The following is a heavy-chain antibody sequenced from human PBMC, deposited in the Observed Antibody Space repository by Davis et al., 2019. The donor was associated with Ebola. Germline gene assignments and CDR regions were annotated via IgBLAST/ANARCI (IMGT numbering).Heavy chain of an antibody. CDR3: ARGKKPGGKRYNWNPDHFCFDY. CDR1: GFTFSSYS. J-gene: IGHJ4*02. Sequence: PGGSLRLSCAASGFTFSSYSMNWVRQAPGKGLEWVSSISSSSSYIYYADSVKGRFTISRDNAKNSLYLQMNSLRAEDTAVYYCARGKKPGGKRYNWNPDHFCFDYWGQGTLVTVSS. D-gene: IGHD1-20*01. CDR2: ISSSSSYI. V-gene: IGHV3-21*01.